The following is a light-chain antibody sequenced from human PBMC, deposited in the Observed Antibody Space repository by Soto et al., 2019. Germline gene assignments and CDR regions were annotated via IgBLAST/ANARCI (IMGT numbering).Light chain of an antibody. CDR2: GAS. Sequence: DIQMTQSPSSLSASVGDRVTITCRASQSISSYLAWYQQKPGKAPNLLIYGASTLQSGVPSRFSGSGSGTQFTLTISSLQPEDFATYYCQQLNSYPLTFGPGTTVDIK. J-gene: IGKJ3*01. V-gene: IGKV1-9*01. CDR1: QSISSY. CDR3: QQLNSYPLT.